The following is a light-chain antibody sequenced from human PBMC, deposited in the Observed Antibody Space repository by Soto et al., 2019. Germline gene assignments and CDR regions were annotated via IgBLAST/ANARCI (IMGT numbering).Light chain of an antibody. V-gene: IGLV2-23*01. CDR2: EGS. Sequence: QSLLTQPASVSGSPGQSITISCSGSISDVGSSGPVSWYQHHPGQVTKLIIYEGSRRPSVVSSRFSVSKTGNTASLTITGLQAEDEANYYCCSYVGARTYVFGTGTKVTVL. J-gene: IGLJ1*01. CDR3: CSYVGARTYV. CDR1: ISDVGSSGP.